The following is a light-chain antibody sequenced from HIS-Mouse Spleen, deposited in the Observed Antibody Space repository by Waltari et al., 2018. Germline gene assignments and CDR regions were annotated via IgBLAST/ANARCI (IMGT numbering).Light chain of an antibody. CDR1: ALPKTY. V-gene: IGLV3-10*01. J-gene: IGLJ2*01. CDR2: ADS. CDR3: YSTDSSGNHRV. Sequence: SYELTQPPSVSVSPGQTARITCSGAALPKTYAYWYQQKSGQAPVLVIYADSKRPSGIPERFSGSSSGTMATLTISGAQVEDEADYYCYSTDSSGNHRVFGGGTKLTVL.